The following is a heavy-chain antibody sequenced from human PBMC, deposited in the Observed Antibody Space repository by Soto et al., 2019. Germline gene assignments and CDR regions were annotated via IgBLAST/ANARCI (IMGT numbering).Heavy chain of an antibody. Sequence: QITLKESGPTLVKPTQTLTLTCTFSGFSLSTSGVGVGWIRQPPGKALEWLALIYWDDDKRYSPSLKSRLTITKDTSKNQVVLTMTNMDPVDTATYYCAHRPLVVGYSYGSYYFDYWGQGTLVTVSS. D-gene: IGHD5-18*01. CDR2: IYWDDDK. V-gene: IGHV2-5*02. CDR1: GFSLSTSGVG. CDR3: AHRPLVVGYSYGSYYFDY. J-gene: IGHJ4*02.